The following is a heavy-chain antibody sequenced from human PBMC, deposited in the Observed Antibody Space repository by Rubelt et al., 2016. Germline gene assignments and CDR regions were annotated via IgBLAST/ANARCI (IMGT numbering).Heavy chain of an antibody. J-gene: IGHJ6*02. V-gene: IGHV4-34*01. CDR1: GGSFSDYY. D-gene: IGHD2-15*01. CDR3: ARGVWRGYCSGGTCYPSKYYGLDV. Sequence: QVQLQQWGAGLLKPSETLSLTCDVYGGSFSDYYWSFIRQPPGKGLEWIGEINHSGSTNYNPSLKSRVTISVDASKNQCALKLTSVTGADTAVYYCARGVWRGYCSGGTCYPSKYYGLDVWGQGTTVTVSS. CDR2: INHSGST.